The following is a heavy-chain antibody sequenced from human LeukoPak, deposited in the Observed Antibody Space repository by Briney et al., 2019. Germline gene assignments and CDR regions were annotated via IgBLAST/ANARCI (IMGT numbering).Heavy chain of an antibody. J-gene: IGHJ4*02. Sequence: GGSLRLSCAASGFTFSSYGMHWVRQAPGKGLEWVAVIWYDGSNKYYADSVKGRFTISRDNSKNTLYLQTNSLRAEDTAVYYCAKHRDITMIVVAPDYWGQGTLVTVSS. CDR3: AKHRDITMIVVAPDY. D-gene: IGHD3-22*01. CDR2: IWYDGSNK. CDR1: GFTFSSYG. V-gene: IGHV3-33*06.